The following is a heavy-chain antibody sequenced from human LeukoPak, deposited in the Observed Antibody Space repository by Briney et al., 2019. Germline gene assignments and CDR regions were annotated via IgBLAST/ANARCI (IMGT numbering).Heavy chain of an antibody. V-gene: IGHV4-4*07. CDR3: ARAIPSYFGMDV. Sequence: SETLSLICTVSGGSISSYYWNWIRQPAGKGLEWIGRIYSSGSTTYNPSLKSRLTMSVDTSKNQFSLRLSSVTAADTAVYYCARAIPSYFGMDVWGQGTTVTVSS. J-gene: IGHJ6*02. CDR2: IYSSGST. CDR1: GGSISSYY.